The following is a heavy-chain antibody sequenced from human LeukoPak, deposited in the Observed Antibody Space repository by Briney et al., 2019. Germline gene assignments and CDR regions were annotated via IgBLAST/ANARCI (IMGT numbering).Heavy chain of an antibody. J-gene: IGHJ3*02. CDR2: IIPIFGTA. CDR3: ATVPRIAAAGDDAFDI. D-gene: IGHD6-13*01. V-gene: IGHV1-69*06. CDR1: GGTFSSYA. Sequence: ASVKVSCKASGGTFSSYAISWVRQAPGQGLEWMGGIIPIFGTANYAQKFQGRVTMTEDTSTDTAYMELSSLRSEDTAVYYCATVPRIAAAGDDAFDIWGQGTMVTVSS.